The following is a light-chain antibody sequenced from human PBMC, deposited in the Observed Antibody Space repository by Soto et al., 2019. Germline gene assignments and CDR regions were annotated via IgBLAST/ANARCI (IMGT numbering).Light chain of an antibody. CDR3: QSYDSSRSGDVV. CDR2: GNS. CDR1: RSNIGAGYD. V-gene: IGLV1-40*01. J-gene: IGLJ2*01. Sequence: QLVLTQPPSVSGAPGQRVTISCTGSRSNIGAGYDVHWYQQLPGTAPKLLIYGNSNRPSGVTDRFSGSKSGTSASLAITGLQAEDEADYYCQSYDSSRSGDVVFGGGTKLTVL.